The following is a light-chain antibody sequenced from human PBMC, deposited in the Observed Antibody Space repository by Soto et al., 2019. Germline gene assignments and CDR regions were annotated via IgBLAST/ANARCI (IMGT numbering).Light chain of an antibody. CDR3: QQYNDWPPA. CDR1: QSISSD. V-gene: IGKV3-15*01. CDR2: GAS. J-gene: IGKJ4*01. Sequence: EIVMTQSPASLSVSPGERATLSCRASQSISSDVAWYQQKPGQAPRLLIYGASTTATGIPARFRGSGSGTEFTLTIDSLQSEDFAVYYCQQYNDWPPAFGGGTKVDIK.